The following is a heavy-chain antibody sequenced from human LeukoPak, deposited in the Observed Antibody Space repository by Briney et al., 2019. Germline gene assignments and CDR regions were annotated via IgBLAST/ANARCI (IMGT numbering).Heavy chain of an antibody. CDR1: GGSFSGYY. CDR3: ARGKGAPSGYPRFYYFDY. Sequence: SETLSLTCAVYGGSFSGYYWSWIRQPPGKGLEWIGEINHSGSTHYNPSLKSRVTISVDTSKNQFSLKLSSVTAADTAVYYCARGKGAPSGYPRFYYFDYWGQGTLVTVSS. CDR2: INHSGST. D-gene: IGHD3-22*01. J-gene: IGHJ4*02. V-gene: IGHV4-34*01.